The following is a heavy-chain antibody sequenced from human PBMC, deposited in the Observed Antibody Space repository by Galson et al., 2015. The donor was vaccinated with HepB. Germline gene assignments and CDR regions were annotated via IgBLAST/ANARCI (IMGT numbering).Heavy chain of an antibody. Sequence: SLRLSCAASGFTFGSYWMSWVRQAPGKGLEWVAKIKQDGSEKYYVDSKMGRFTISRDNVKNTVYLQITGLSDEDTAIYYCARTYGGYVYAAYDMWGQGTLVSVSS. D-gene: IGHD5-12*01. CDR2: IKQDGSEK. V-gene: IGHV3-7*01. CDR1: GFTFGSYW. J-gene: IGHJ3*02. CDR3: ARTYGGYVYAAYDM.